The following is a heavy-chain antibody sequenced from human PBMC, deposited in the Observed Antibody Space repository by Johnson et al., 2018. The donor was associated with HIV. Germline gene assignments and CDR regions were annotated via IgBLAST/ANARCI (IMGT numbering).Heavy chain of an antibody. J-gene: IGHJ3*02. Sequence: EVQLVESGGGVVRPGGSLRLSCAASGFNFDDYGMSWVRQTPGKGLEWVSNINWNGGTTGYADSLKGRFTISRDNAKNSLYLQMSSLRVEDTALYYCARWGGYCSGGECYGGEVFAFDIWGQGTMVTVSS. CDR1: GFNFDDYG. CDR3: ARWGGYCSGGECYGGEVFAFDI. CDR2: INWNGGTT. V-gene: IGHV3-20*04. D-gene: IGHD2-15*01.